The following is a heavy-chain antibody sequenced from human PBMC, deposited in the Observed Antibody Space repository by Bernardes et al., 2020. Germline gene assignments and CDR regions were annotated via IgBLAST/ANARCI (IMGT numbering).Heavy chain of an antibody. Sequence: LPLMCAVCGGSISSSNWWSWVRQPPGKGLEWIGEIYHSGSTNYNPSLKSRVTISVDKSKNQFSLKLSSVTAADTAVYYCARDPRFLEWLLGPEPYYYYYGMDVWGQGTTVTVSS. CDR1: GGSISSSNW. CDR2: IYHSGST. J-gene: IGHJ6*02. V-gene: IGHV4-4*02. D-gene: IGHD3-3*01. CDR3: ARDPRFLEWLLGPEPYYYYYGMDV.